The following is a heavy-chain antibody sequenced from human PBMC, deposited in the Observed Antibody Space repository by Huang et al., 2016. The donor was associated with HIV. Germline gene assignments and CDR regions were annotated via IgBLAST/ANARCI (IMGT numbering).Heavy chain of an antibody. CDR3: ARARGFLYDSTGYYSRYYFDS. CDR1: GFNFNNYD. Sequence: QVQLVQSGAEVKKPGASVKVSCKASGFNFNNYDFNWVRQASGQGVEWMGVRNPKSGNTGYAQKFQGSVTITRNTSITTAYMELRSLRSEDTAVYYCARARGFLYDSTGYYSRYYFDSWGQGTLVTISS. J-gene: IGHJ4*02. V-gene: IGHV1-8*03. D-gene: IGHD3-22*01. CDR2: RNPKSGNT.